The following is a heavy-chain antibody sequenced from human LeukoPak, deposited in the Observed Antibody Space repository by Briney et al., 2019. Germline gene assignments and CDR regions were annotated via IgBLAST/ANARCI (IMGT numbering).Heavy chain of an antibody. CDR1: GYAISSGYF. CDR3: ARDRASSSYYYYYMDV. J-gene: IGHJ6*03. CDR2: IYHSGST. Sequence: SETLSLTCSVSGYAISSGYFWGWIRQPPGKGLEWIGTIYHSGSTYYNPSLKSRVTISVDTSKNQFSLKLSSVTAADTAVYYCARDRASSSYYYYYMDVWGKGTTVTVSS. D-gene: IGHD6-13*01. V-gene: IGHV4-38-2*02.